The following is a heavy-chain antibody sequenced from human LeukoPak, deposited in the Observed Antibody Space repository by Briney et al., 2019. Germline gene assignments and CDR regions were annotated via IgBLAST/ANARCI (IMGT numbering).Heavy chain of an antibody. CDR2: IIPILGIA. D-gene: IGHD2-2*01. CDR3: ARDRRYCSSTSCSNYFDY. J-gene: IGHJ4*02. V-gene: IGHV1-69*04. CDR1: GGTFSSYA. Sequence: GASVKVSCKASGGTFSSYAISWVRQAPGQGLEWMGRIIPILGIANYAQKFQGRVTITADKSTSTAYMELSSLRSEDTAVYYCARDRRYCSSTSCSNYFDYWGQGTLVTVSS.